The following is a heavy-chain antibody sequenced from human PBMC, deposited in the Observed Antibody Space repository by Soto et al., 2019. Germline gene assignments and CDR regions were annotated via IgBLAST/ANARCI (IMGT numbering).Heavy chain of an antibody. J-gene: IGHJ4*02. CDR1: GFTFSSYA. CDR3: ARDIGSSSSWPYY. Sequence: GGSLRLSCAASGFTFSSYAMHWVRQAPGKGLEYVSAISSNGGSTYYANSVKGRFTISRDNSKNTLYLQMGSLRAEDMAVYYCARDIGSSSSWPYYWGQGTLVTVSS. D-gene: IGHD6-13*01. V-gene: IGHV3-64*01. CDR2: ISSNGGST.